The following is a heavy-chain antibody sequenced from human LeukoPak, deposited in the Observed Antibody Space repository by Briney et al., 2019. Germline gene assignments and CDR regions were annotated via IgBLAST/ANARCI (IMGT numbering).Heavy chain of an antibody. CDR3: ARRARYYYGSGSYRVGDYYYYGMDV. V-gene: IGHV4-59*08. D-gene: IGHD3-10*01. CDR1: GGSISSYY. CDR2: IYYSGST. Sequence: PSETLSLTCTVSGGSISSYYWSWIRQPPGKGLEWIGYIYYSGSTNYNPSLKSRVTISVDTSKNQFSLKLSSVTAADTAVYYCARRARYYYGSGSYRVGDYYYYGMDVWGQGTTVTVSS. J-gene: IGHJ6*02.